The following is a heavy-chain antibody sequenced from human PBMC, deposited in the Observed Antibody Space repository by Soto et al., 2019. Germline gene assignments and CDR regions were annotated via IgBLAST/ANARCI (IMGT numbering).Heavy chain of an antibody. D-gene: IGHD3-10*01. CDR2: ISPMFGAA. CDR3: AREVQVHTPAFVY. Sequence: QVQLVQSGAEMKKPGSSVKVSCQSSGGTFNTYAMNWVRQAPGQGPEWMGDISPMFGAANYAPKFKGRVTMTADESTGTSYMQLRSLTSEDTALYFWAREVQVHTPAFVYWGQGTLVTVSS. CDR1: GGTFNTYA. V-gene: IGHV1-69*19. J-gene: IGHJ4*02.